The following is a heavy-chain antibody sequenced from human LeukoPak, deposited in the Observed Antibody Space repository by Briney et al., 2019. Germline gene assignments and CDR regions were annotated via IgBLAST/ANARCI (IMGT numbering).Heavy chain of an antibody. Sequence: SGGSLRLSCVGSGFTFSGYYMNWIRQSPGKGLEWVSYIVSSGSPIFYADSVKGRFTISRDNTKNSLYLQMNSLRAEDTAVYYCARGSRGSYYYYYMDVWGKGTTVTVSS. CDR2: IVSSGSPI. J-gene: IGHJ6*03. CDR1: GFTFSGYY. CDR3: ARGSRGSYYYYYMDV. V-gene: IGHV3-11*04. D-gene: IGHD2-2*01.